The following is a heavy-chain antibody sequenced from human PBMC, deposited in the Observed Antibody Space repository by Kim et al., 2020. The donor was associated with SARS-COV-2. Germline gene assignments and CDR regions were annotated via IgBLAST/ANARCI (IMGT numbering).Heavy chain of an antibody. CDR2: IKQDGSEK. CDR1: GLTFSSYW. Sequence: GGSLRLSCAASGLTFSSYWMSWVRQAPGKGLEWVANIKQDGSEKYYVDSVKGRFTISRDNAKNSLYLQMNSLRAEDTAVYYCAKDSGAVAGTDYYYYYGMDVWGQGTTVTVSS. D-gene: IGHD6-19*01. CDR3: AKDSGAVAGTDYYYYYGMDV. V-gene: IGHV3-7*03. J-gene: IGHJ6*02.